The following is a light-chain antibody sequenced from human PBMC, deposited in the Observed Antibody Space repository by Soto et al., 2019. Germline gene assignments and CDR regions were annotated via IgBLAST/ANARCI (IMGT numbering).Light chain of an antibody. V-gene: IGKV3-20*01. J-gene: IGKJ3*01. CDR2: GAS. Sequence: ESVLTQSPGTLSLSPGERATLSCRASESVSSRYLAWYQQKPGQAPRLLIYGASSRATGIPDRFSGSGSGTDFTLTISRLEPEDSVVYYCQQYGSLPLFTFGPGTKVDIK. CDR1: ESVSSRY. CDR3: QQYGSLPLFT.